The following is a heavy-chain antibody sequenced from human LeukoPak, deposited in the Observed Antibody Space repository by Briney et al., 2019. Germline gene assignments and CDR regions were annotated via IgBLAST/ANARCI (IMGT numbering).Heavy chain of an antibody. CDR2: IKQDGSEK. J-gene: IGHJ4*02. D-gene: IGHD6-13*01. CDR1: GFTFGSYW. V-gene: IGHV3-7*04. CDR3: ARGTIAAAGYYYFDY. Sequence: GGSLRLSCAASGFTFGSYWMSWVRQAPGKGLEWVANIKQDGSEKYYVDSVKGRFTISRDNAKNSLYLQMNSLRAEDTAVYYCARGTIAAAGYYYFDYWGQGTQVTVSS.